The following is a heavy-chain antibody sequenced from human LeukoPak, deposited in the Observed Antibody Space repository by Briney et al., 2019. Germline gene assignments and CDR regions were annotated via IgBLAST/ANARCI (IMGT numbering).Heavy chain of an antibody. CDR3: ARPNSVGPTVYFDY. V-gene: IGHV1-69*13. CDR2: IIPIFGTA. Sequence: GASVPETCKACGGTFSSYAISWVRQAPGQGLEWMGGIIPIFGTANYAQKFQGRVTITADESTSTAYMELSSLRSEDTAVYYCARPNSVGPTVYFDYWGQGTLVTVSS. D-gene: IGHD1-26*01. CDR1: GGTFSSYA. J-gene: IGHJ4*02.